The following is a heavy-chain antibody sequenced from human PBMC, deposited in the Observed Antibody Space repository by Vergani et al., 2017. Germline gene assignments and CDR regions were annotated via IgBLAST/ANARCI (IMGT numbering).Heavy chain of an antibody. CDR2: ISSGGGDI. CDR1: GFTFDTYT. J-gene: IGHJ1*01. Sequence: EVQLLESGGGLVQPGGSRRLSCVGAGFTFDTYTMAYVRQAPGNGLEWVATISSGGGDIFHADSLKGRFTISRDNSKNTLFLQMNSLKDEDTAVYYCTTAWGLYYLHGEYFQYLGRGTLVSVSS. V-gene: IGHV3-23*01. D-gene: IGHD3-10*01. CDR3: TTAWGLYYLHGEYFQY.